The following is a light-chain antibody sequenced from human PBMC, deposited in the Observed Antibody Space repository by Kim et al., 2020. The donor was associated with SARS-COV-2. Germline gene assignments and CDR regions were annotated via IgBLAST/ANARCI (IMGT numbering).Light chain of an antibody. J-gene: IGLJ2*01. CDR1: KLGEKY. CDR3: QAWDNSIVV. Sequence: SYELTQPPSVSVSPGQTASITCSGDKLGEKYACWYQQKPGQSPVLVIYQDDKRPSGIPERFSGSNSGNTATLTVSGTQAVDEADYYCQAWDNSIVVFGGGTKVTVL. V-gene: IGLV3-1*01. CDR2: QDD.